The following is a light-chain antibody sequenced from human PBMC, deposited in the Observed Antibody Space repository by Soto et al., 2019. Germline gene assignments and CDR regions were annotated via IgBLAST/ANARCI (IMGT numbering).Light chain of an antibody. CDR3: QQYDDYSAWT. CDR1: QDISNY. CDR2: DAT. V-gene: IGKV1-33*01. J-gene: IGKJ1*01. Sequence: DIQMTQSPSSLSASVGDRVTITCQASQDISNYLIWYQQKPGKAPKCLIYDATTLETGVPSRFSGNGFGTHFTFTISSLQPEDIATYYCQQYDDYSAWTFGQGTKVEIK.